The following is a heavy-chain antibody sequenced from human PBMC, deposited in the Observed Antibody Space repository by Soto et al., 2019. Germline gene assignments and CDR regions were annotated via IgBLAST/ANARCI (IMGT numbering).Heavy chain of an antibody. CDR2: ISAYNGNT. Sequence: ASVKVPCKASGCTFTCYGMSWVRKAPVQGLEWMGWISAYNGNTNYAQKLQGRVTMTTDTSTSTAYMELRSLRSDDTAVYYCARGAAGLLRFGVWYGMDVSGK. V-gene: IGHV1-18*01. CDR3: ARGAAGLLRFGVWYGMDV. CDR1: GCTFTCYG. J-gene: IGHJ6*04. D-gene: IGHD3-10*01.